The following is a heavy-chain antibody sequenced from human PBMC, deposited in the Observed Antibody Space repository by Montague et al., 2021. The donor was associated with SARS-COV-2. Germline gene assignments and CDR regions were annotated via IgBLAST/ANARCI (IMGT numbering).Heavy chain of an antibody. CDR1: RFTFSSYE. D-gene: IGHD5-12*01. CDR2: LTSSGNTI. Sequence: SLRLSCAASRFTFSSYEVNWVRQAPGKGLEWVSYLTSSGNTIYYADSVKGRFTISRDNAKNSLYLQMNSLRAEDTAVYYCARGGGGYDYFFNYYGMDVWGQGTTVTVSS. J-gene: IGHJ6*02. V-gene: IGHV3-48*03. CDR3: ARGGGGYDYFFNYYGMDV.